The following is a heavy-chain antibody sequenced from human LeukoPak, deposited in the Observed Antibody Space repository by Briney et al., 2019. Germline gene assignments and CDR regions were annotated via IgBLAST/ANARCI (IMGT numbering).Heavy chain of an antibody. CDR3: AKDRRGSYYFQFYAFDI. D-gene: IGHD1-26*01. Sequence: PGGSLRLSCAASGFTFSSYAMSWVRQAPGKRLEWVSAISGSGGSTYYADSVKGRFTISRDNSKNTLYLQMNSLRAEDTAVYYCAKDRRGSYYFQFYAFDIWGQGTMVTVSS. CDR1: GFTFSSYA. CDR2: ISGSGGST. J-gene: IGHJ3*02. V-gene: IGHV3-23*01.